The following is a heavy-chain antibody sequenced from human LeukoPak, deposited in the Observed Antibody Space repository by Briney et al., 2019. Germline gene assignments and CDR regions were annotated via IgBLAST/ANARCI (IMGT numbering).Heavy chain of an antibody. CDR3: TTYNKGWN. V-gene: IGHV3-15*01. J-gene: IGHJ4*02. Sequence: RSGGSLRLSCAVSGLTFGNVWMSWVCQAPGKGPEWVGRIKSKKDGGTIDYAAPVQGRFVISRDDSKYTLYLQLNSLKVEDTAVYYCTTYNKGWNWGQGTLVTVSS. CDR1: GLTFGNVW. CDR2: IKSKKDGGTI. D-gene: IGHD3-10*01.